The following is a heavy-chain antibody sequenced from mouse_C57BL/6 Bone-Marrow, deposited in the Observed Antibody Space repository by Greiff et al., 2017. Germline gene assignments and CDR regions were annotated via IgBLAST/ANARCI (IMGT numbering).Heavy chain of an antibody. CDR2: ISSGGSYT. J-gene: IGHJ2*01. D-gene: IGHD2-10*02. CDR1: GFTFSSYG. V-gene: IGHV5-6*01. Sequence: EVKLMESGGDLVKPGGSLKLSCAASGFTFSSYGMSWVRQTPDKRLEWVATISSGGSYTYYPDSVKGRFTISRDNAKNTLYLHMSSLKSEDTAMYYCAKYPFDYWGQGTTLTVSS. CDR3: AKYPFDY.